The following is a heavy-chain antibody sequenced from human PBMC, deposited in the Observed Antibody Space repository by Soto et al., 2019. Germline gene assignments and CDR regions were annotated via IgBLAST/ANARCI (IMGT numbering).Heavy chain of an antibody. D-gene: IGHD3-3*01. CDR2: ISGSGGTT. CDR3: AQGRDFWSGNPRF. J-gene: IGHJ4*02. V-gene: IGHV3-23*01. CDR1: GFTFGGYA. Sequence: DVQLLESGGGLVQPGGSLRLSCAASGFTFGGYAMSWVRQAPGKGLEWVSGISGSGGTTYYADSVKGRFSISRDNSKNTLYLQMNSLGAEDTAVYYCAQGRDFWSGNPRFWGQGTLVTVSS.